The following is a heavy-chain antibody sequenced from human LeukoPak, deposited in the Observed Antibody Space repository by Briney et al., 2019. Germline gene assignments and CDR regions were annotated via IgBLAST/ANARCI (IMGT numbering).Heavy chain of an antibody. CDR2: IKTDGSIT. Sequence: GSLRLSCAASGFSFSVYWMHWVRQAPGKGPVGVSRIKTDGSITDYADFVKGRLTISRDNAKNTLYLQMNSLRAEDTAVYYCAKGGATPLTYYYYYYMDVWGKGTTVTISS. J-gene: IGHJ6*03. CDR3: AKGGATPLTYYYYYYMDV. CDR1: GFSFSVYW. D-gene: IGHD1-26*01. V-gene: IGHV3-74*01.